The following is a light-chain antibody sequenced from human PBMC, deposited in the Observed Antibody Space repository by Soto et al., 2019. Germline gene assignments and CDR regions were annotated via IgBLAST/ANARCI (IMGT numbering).Light chain of an antibody. J-gene: IGKJ4*01. Sequence: DIPMTQSPSTLSASVGHRVTITCRASQSISSRLAWYQQKPGKAPKILIYDASDLESGVPSRFSGSGSGTEFTLTISSLQPDDVATYYCQQYNSYSLTFGGGTKVEIK. CDR3: QQYNSYSLT. CDR1: QSISSR. V-gene: IGKV1-5*01. CDR2: DAS.